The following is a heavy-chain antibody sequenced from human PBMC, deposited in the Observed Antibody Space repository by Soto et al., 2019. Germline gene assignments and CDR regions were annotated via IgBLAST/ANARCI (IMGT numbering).Heavy chain of an antibody. J-gene: IGHJ6*02. D-gene: IGHD6-13*01. CDR2: IDPSDSYT. Sequence: GESLKISCKGSGYSFTSYWISWVRQMPGKGLEWMGRIDPSDSYTNYSPSFQGHVTISADKSISTAYLQWSSLKASDTAMYYCARLERAGDSSSWYYYYGMDVWGQGTTVSVSS. CDR1: GYSFTSYW. CDR3: ARLERAGDSSSWYYYYGMDV. V-gene: IGHV5-10-1*01.